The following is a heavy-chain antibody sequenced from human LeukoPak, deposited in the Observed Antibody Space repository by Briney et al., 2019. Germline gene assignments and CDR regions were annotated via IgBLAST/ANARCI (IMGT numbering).Heavy chain of an antibody. Sequence: GGSLRLSCAASGFTFSSYWMSWVRQAPRKGLEWLANIKQDGSGKYYVASVKGRFTISRDNAKNSLYLQMNSLTAEDTAVYYGAREAKPWELPLMYCYYYMDVWGKGTTVTVSS. J-gene: IGHJ6*03. CDR2: IKQDGSGK. D-gene: IGHD1-26*01. CDR1: GFTFSSYW. V-gene: IGHV3-7*01. CDR3: AREAKPWELPLMYCYYYMDV.